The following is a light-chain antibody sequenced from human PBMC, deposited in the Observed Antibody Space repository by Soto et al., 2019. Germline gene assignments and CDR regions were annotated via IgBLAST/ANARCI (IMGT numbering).Light chain of an antibody. CDR3: ATWDSSLFAMV. J-gene: IGLJ2*01. CDR2: DNY. Sequence: QSVLTQPPSVSAAPGQKVTISCSESSSNIGNNYVYWYQQVPGTAPKLLIYDNYKRPSGIPDRFSGSKSGTSATLGITGPQTGDEADYYCATWDSSLFAMVFGGGTKLTVL. V-gene: IGLV1-51*01. CDR1: SSNIGNNY.